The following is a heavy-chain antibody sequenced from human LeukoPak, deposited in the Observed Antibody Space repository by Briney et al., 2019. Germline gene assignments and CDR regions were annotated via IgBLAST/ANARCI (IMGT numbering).Heavy chain of an antibody. CDR1: GGTFSSHT. Sequence: AASVKVSCKASGGTFSSHTISWVRQAPGQGLEWMGGIIPIFGTANYAQKFQGRVTITADESTSTAYMELSSLRSEDTAVYYCAKLPTRGYSYGFFYYYGMDVWGQGTTVTVSS. D-gene: IGHD5-18*01. V-gene: IGHV1-69*13. CDR3: AKLPTRGYSYGFFYYYGMDV. J-gene: IGHJ6*02. CDR2: IIPIFGTA.